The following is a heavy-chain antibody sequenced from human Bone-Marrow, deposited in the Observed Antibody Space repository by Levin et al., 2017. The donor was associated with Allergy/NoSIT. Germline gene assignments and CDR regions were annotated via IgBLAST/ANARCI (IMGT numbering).Heavy chain of an antibody. V-gene: IGHV3-9*01. D-gene: IGHD5-12*01. CDR1: GFTFDDYA. J-gene: IGHJ4*02. Sequence: SLKISCAASGFTFDDYAMYWVRQAPGKGLEWVSGINWNSGDIGYADSVKGRFTISRDNAKNSLYLQMNSLRPEDTAFYYCAKGLVATTEAYFDYWGQGTLVTVSS. CDR3: AKGLVATTEAYFDY. CDR2: INWNSGDI.